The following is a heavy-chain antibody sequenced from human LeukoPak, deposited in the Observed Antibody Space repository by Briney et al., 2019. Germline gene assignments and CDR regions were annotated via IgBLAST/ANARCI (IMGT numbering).Heavy chain of an antibody. CDR1: GGSISSSSYY. D-gene: IGHD2-21*02. V-gene: IGHV4-39*07. Sequence: PSETLSLTCTVSGGSISSSSYYWGWIRQPPGKGLEWIGSIYYSGSTYYNPSLKSRVTISVDTSKNQFSLKLSSVTAADTAVYYCARDCADLAGDCHFDYWGQGTLVTVSS. CDR3: ARDCADLAGDCHFDY. J-gene: IGHJ4*02. CDR2: IYYSGST.